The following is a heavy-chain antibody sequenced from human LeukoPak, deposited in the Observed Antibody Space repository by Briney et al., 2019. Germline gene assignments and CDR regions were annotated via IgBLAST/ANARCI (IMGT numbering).Heavy chain of an antibody. V-gene: IGHV4-39*07. CDR2: IYYSGST. D-gene: IGHD3-10*01. J-gene: IGHJ3*02. Sequence: SETLSLTCTVSGGSISSSSYYWGWIRRPPGKGLEWIGSIYYSGSTYYNPSLKSRVTISVDTSKNQFSLKLSSVTAADTAVYYCARFYLGGYAFDIWGQGTMVTVSS. CDR3: ARFYLGGYAFDI. CDR1: GGSISSSSYY.